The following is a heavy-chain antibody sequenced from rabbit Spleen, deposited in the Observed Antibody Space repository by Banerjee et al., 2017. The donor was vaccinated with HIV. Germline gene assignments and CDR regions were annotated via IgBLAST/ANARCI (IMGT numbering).Heavy chain of an antibody. CDR2: IDTSDGDT. CDR1: GFSFSSNW. Sequence: LEESGGGLVKPGGTLTLTCTVSGFSFSSNWICWVRQAPGKGLEWIACIDTSDGDTDYANWPKGRFTISKTSSTTVTLQMTSLTAADTATYLCARNYVNAFDPWGPGTLVTVS. J-gene: IGHJ2*01. CDR3: ARNYVNAFDP. D-gene: IGHD1-1*01. V-gene: IGHV1S45*01.